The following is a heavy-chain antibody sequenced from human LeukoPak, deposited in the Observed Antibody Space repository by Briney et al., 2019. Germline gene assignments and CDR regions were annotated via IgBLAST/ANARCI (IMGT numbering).Heavy chain of an antibody. D-gene: IGHD3-10*01. V-gene: IGHV3-33*08. CDR2: IWYDGSNK. CDR1: GFTFSTYA. J-gene: IGHJ4*02. CDR3: ASLWFGELQDY. Sequence: GGSLRLSCVDSGFTFSTYAIIWVRQAPGKGLEWVAVIWYDGSNKYYADSVKGRFTISRDNSKNTLYLQMNSLRAEDTAVYYCASLWFGELQDYWSQGTLVTVSS.